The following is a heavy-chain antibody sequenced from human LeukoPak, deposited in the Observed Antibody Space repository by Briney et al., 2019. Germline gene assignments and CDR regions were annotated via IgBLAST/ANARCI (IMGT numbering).Heavy chain of an antibody. CDR3: ARDLDSSGYYIDY. CDR1: GGSFSGYY. D-gene: IGHD3-22*01. Sequence: SETLSLTCAVYGGSFSGYYWSWIRQPPGKGLEWIGEINHSGSTNYNPSLKSRVTISVDTSKNQFSLKPSSVTAADTAVYYCARDLDSSGYYIDYWGQGTLVTVSS. V-gene: IGHV4-34*01. J-gene: IGHJ4*02. CDR2: INHSGST.